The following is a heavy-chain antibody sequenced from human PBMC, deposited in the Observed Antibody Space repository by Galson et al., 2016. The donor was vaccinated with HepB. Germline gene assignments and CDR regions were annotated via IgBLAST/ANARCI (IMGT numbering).Heavy chain of an antibody. CDR3: AGEVLSSDWAYYFDY. V-gene: IGHV3-21*01. CDR1: GFTFSSYT. J-gene: IGHJ4*02. D-gene: IGHD6-19*01. Sequence: SLRLSCAASGFTFSSYTMNWVRQAPGKGLEWVSSITSSSAYIYYADSMLGRFTISRDNAKNSLYLQMNSLRDEDTAVYYCAGEVLSSDWAYYFDYWGQGTMVTVSS. CDR2: ITSSSAYI.